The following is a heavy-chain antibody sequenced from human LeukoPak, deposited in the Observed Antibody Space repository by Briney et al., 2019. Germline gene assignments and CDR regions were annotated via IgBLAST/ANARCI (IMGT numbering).Heavy chain of an antibody. D-gene: IGHD4-17*01. CDR2: ISNSDGNT. CDR3: AKDREGDYVFDY. CDR1: GFTFTSYA. J-gene: IGHJ4*02. Sequence: GGSLRLSCVASGFTFTSYAMSWVRQAPGKGLEWASTISNSDGNTYYADSVKGRFTISRDNSKNTLYLQMNSLRAEDTAVYYCAKDREGDYVFDYWGQGTLVTVSS. V-gene: IGHV3-23*01.